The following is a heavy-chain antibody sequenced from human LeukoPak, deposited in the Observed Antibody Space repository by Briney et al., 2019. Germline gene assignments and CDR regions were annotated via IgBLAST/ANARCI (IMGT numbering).Heavy chain of an antibody. J-gene: IGHJ5*02. CDR1: GGSFSGYY. CDR3: ARTPYHWFDP. CDR2: IYYSGST. Sequence: SETLSLTCAVYGGSFSGYYRSWIRQPPGKGLEWIGYIYYSGSTNYNPSLKSRVTISVDTSKNQFSLKLSSVTAADTAVYYCARTPYHWFDPWGQGTLVTVSS. D-gene: IGHD3-16*01. V-gene: IGHV4-59*01.